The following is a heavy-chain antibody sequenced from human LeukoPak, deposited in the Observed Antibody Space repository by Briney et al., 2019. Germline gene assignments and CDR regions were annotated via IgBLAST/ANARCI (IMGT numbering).Heavy chain of an antibody. D-gene: IGHD3-3*01. V-gene: IGHV4-34*01. J-gene: IGHJ4*02. Sequence: SETLSLTCAVYGGSFSDYYWSWIRQPPGKGLEWIGEINHSGSTNYNPSLKSRVTISVDTSKNQFSLKLSSVTAADTAVYYCATSHYDFWSGYYSMFDYWGQGTLVTVSS. CDR2: INHSGST. CDR1: GGSFSDYY. CDR3: ATSHYDFWSGYYSMFDY.